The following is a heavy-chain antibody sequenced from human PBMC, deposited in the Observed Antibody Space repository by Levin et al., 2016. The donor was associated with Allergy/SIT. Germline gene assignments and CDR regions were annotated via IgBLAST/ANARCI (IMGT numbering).Heavy chain of an antibody. CDR2: IYYSGST. Sequence: RQAPGKGLEWIGYIYYSGSTNYNPSLKSRVTISVDTSKNQFSLKLSSVTAADTAVYYCASGSYAEYFQHWGQGTLVTVSS. V-gene: IGHV4-59*01. J-gene: IGHJ1*01. D-gene: IGHD1-26*01. CDR3: ASGSYAEYFQH.